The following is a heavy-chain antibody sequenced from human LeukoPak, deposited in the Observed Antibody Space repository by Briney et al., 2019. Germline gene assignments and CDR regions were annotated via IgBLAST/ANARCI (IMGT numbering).Heavy chain of an antibody. V-gene: IGHV3-11*06. D-gene: IGHD3-10*01. CDR3: ARGLKRGSGSYYSDAFDI. CDR2: ISSSSSYT. CDR1: GFTFSDYY. Sequence: GGSPRLSCAASGFTFSDYYMSWIRQAPGKGLEWVSYISSSSSYTNYADSVKGRFTISRDNAKNSLYLQMNSLRAEDTAVYYCARGLKRGSGSYYSDAFDIWGQGTMVTVSS. J-gene: IGHJ3*02.